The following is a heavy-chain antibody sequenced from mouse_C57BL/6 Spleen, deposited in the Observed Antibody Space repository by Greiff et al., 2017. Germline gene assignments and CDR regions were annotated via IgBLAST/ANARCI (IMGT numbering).Heavy chain of an antibody. J-gene: IGHJ4*01. Sequence: EVHLVESEGGLVQPGSSMKLSCTASGFTFSDYYMAWVRQVPETGLEWVANINYDGSSTYSLDSLKSRFIISSDNAKNLLYLQMSSLKSADTSTDYCARGCYYYSDGGYAMDYWGQGTSVTVSS. CDR1: GFTFSDYY. V-gene: IGHV5-16*01. CDR2: INYDGSST. D-gene: IGHD2-4*01. CDR3: ARGCYYYSDGGYAMDY.